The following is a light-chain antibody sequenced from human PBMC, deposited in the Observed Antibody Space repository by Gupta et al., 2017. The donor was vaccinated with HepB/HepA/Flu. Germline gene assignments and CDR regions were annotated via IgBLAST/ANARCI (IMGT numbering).Light chain of an antibody. J-gene: IGKJ2*01. V-gene: IGKV1-39*01. CDR2: GAS. CDR3: QQRDNIPYT. Sequence: DIQRTQSPSSLSASVGDRVTITCLASQSISAYINWYQQKPGRAPRLLIYGASNVHTGVPSRFSGSGSGTDFTLTIISLQPEDFASFYCQQRDNIPYTFGQGTKVEI. CDR1: QSISAY.